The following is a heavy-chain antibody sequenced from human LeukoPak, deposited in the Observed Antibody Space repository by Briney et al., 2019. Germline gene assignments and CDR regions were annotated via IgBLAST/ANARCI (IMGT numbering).Heavy chain of an antibody. CDR2: INPNSGGT. CDR3: ERSGRGGDY. V-gene: IGHV1-2*06. D-gene: IGHD2-15*01. J-gene: IGHJ4*02. Sequence: ASVKVSCKASGYTFTGYYMQWVRQAPRQGLEWMGRINPNSGGTNYAQKFQGRVTMTRDTSIGTACMELRRLSSDDTAVYYCERSGRGGDYWGQGTLVTVSS. CDR1: GYTFTGYY.